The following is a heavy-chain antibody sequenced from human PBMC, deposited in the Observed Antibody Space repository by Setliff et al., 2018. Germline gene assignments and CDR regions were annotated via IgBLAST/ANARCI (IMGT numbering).Heavy chain of an antibody. Sequence: ETLSLTCGFSGGGGSLSGYYWSWIRQPPGKGLEWIGEISPVGSTNCNPPLRSRVTMSVDTSKNRFSLNLTSVTAADTAVYFCATSGFCSAGSCYSFDDWGQGALVTVSS. CDR1: GGGGSLSGYY. D-gene: IGHD2-15*01. J-gene: IGHJ4*02. V-gene: IGHV4-34*01. CDR2: ISPVGST. CDR3: ATSGFCSAGSCYSFDD.